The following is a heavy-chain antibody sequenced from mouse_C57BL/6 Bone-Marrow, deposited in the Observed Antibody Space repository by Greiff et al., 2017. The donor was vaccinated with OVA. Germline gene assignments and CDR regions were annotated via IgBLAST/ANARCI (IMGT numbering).Heavy chain of an antibody. CDR2: IDPETGGT. Sequence: VQLQQSGAELVRPGASVTLSCKASGYTFTDYEMHWVKQTPVHGLEWIGAIDPETGGTAYNQKFKGKAILTADKSSSTAYMELRSLTSEDSAVYYCTRYIYYDYHWYFDVWGTGTTVTVSS. V-gene: IGHV1-15*01. D-gene: IGHD2-4*01. J-gene: IGHJ1*03. CDR1: GYTFTDYE. CDR3: TRYIYYDYHWYFDV.